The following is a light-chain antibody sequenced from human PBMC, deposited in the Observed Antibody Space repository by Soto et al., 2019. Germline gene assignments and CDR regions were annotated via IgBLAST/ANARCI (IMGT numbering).Light chain of an antibody. V-gene: IGKV1-5*01. Sequence: DIQMTQSPSTLSASVGDRLTITCRARQNINSWLAWFQQKPGKAPNLLMYDASTLESGVPSRFSGSGSGTEFTLTFSSLQPDDFATYYCQQYNNYMWTFGQGTKVEIK. CDR3: QQYNNYMWT. J-gene: IGKJ1*01. CDR1: QNINSW. CDR2: DAS.